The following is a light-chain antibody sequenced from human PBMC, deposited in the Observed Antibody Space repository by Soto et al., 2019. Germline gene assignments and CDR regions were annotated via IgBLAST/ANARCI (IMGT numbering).Light chain of an antibody. CDR1: QSIGSS. V-gene: IGKV1-39*01. CDR3: QQTYTTPWT. Sequence: DIQMTQPPSSLSASVGDRVTITCRASQSIGSSLNWYQQKPGKAPKLLIYTASNLQSGVPSRFSGSGSGTDVTLTISSLQPEDFATYYCQQTYTTPWTFGQGAKVEIK. J-gene: IGKJ1*01. CDR2: TAS.